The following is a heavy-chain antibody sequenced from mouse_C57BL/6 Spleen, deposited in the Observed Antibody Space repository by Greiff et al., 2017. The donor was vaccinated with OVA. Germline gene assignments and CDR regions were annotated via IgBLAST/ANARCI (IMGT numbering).Heavy chain of an antibody. CDR2: ISSGGDYI. V-gene: IGHV5-9-1*02. Sequence: DVQLVESGEGLVKPGGSLKLSCAASGFTFSSYAMSWVRQTPEKRLEWVAYISSGGDYIYYADTVKGRFTISRDNARNTLYLQMSSLKSEDTAMYYCTRDRDYYGSSYYWYFDVWGTGTTVTVSS. J-gene: IGHJ1*03. D-gene: IGHD1-1*01. CDR1: GFTFSSYA. CDR3: TRDRDYYGSSYYWYFDV.